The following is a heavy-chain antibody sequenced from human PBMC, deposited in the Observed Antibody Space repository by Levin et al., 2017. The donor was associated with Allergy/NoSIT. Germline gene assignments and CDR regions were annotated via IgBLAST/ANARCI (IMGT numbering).Heavy chain of an antibody. CDR3: ARPPPLAESRTKWYFDL. D-gene: IGHD2-8*01. CDR2: IFPDDSDT. CDR1: GYTFTDYW. Sequence: GESLKISCEASGYTFTDYWIAWVRQTPGKGLEWLGTIFPDDSDTRYNPSFQGQVTISADKSIRTAFLQWSSLKASDTAIYYCARPPPLAESRTKWYFDLWGRGTLVTVSS. V-gene: IGHV5-51*01. J-gene: IGHJ2*01.